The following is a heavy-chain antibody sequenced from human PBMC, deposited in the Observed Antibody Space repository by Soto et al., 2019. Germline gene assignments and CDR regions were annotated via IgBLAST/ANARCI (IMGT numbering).Heavy chain of an antibody. CDR2: INWNSHTI. Sequence: EVQLVESGGGLVQPGGSLRLSCAASGFTFDDYAMHWVRQAPGKGLEWVSGINWNSHTIGYADSVKGRFTVSRDNAKGSLLLQMSSLRAEDTAVYFCAMSNSNDLYYHFESWGQGTPVTVSS. CDR1: GFTFDDYA. V-gene: IGHV3-9*01. CDR3: AMSNSNDLYYHFES. J-gene: IGHJ4*02. D-gene: IGHD3-22*01.